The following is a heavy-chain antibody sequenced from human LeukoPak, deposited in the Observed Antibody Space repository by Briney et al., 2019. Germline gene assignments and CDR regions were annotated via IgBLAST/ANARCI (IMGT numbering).Heavy chain of an antibody. CDR3: GMSNRGRLES. Sequence: SETLSLTCGVSGYAITSGHFWCWIRQPPGKGLEWIGSIYHSGRTYNNPSLKSRVTISLDTSKNQFSLKLSSATAADTAAYYCGMSNRGRLESWGQGPLVTVSS. J-gene: IGHJ4*02. V-gene: IGHV4-38-2*01. CDR1: GYAITSGHF. CDR2: IYHSGRT.